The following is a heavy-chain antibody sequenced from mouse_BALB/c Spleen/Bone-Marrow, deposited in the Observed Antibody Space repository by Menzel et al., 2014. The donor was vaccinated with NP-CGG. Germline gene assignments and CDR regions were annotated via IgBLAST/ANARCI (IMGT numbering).Heavy chain of an antibody. J-gene: IGHJ4*01. CDR3: ARWDTTAMDY. CDR1: GYTFSSYW. D-gene: IGHD1-1*01. Sequence: QVQLQQSGAELMKPGASVKIFCKATGYTFSSYWIEWVKQRPGHGLEWIGEILPGRGSTNYNEKFKGKATFTSDTSSNTAYMQLSSLTSEDSAVYYCARWDTTAMDYWGQGTSVTVSS. V-gene: IGHV1-9*01. CDR2: ILPGRGST.